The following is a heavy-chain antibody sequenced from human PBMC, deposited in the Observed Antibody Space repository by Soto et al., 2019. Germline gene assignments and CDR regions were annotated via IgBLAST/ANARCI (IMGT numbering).Heavy chain of an antibody. CDR2: VYQSGTT. CDR1: GASISTSSDF. V-gene: IGHV4-39*01. J-gene: IGHJ4*02. D-gene: IGHD2-2*01. CDR3: ARQPESTSYFDY. Sequence: SETLSLTCSVSGASISTSSDFWGWIRQAPGKGLEWIGNVYQSGTTRLDPSLKSRVSIFVDRSKNQFSLELNSATAADRAVYYCARQPESTSYFDYWGQGILVTVSS.